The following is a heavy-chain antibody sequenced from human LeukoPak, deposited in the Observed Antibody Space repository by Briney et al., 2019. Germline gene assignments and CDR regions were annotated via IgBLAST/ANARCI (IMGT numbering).Heavy chain of an antibody. CDR3: AREFSVVGNFDY. CDR1: GFLFSDFIDHT. Sequence: GGSLRLSCADSGFLFSDFIDHTMVWVRQAPGKGLEWVSYISSSSTSISYADSVRGRFSISWDNAQRSLYLHMNSLRDEDTAVYYCAREFSVVGNFDYWGQGTLVIVSS. CDR2: ISSSSTSI. D-gene: IGHD2-21*01. J-gene: IGHJ4*02. V-gene: IGHV3-21*01.